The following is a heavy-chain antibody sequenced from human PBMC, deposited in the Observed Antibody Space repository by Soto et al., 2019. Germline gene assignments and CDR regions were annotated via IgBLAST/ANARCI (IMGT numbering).Heavy chain of an antibody. V-gene: IGHV2-5*01. CDR2: IYWNDDK. CDR3: AHSEQWLVPYYYYGMDV. Sequence: SGPTLVNPTQTLTLTCTFSGFSLSTSGVGVGWIRQPPGKALEWLALIYWNDDKRYSPSLKSRPTITKDTSKNQVVLTMTNMDPVDTATYYCAHSEQWLVPYYYYGMDVWGQGTTVTV. J-gene: IGHJ6*02. D-gene: IGHD6-19*01. CDR1: GFSLSTSGVG.